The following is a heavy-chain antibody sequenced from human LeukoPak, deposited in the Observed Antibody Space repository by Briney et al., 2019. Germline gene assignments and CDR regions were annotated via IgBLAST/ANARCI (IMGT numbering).Heavy chain of an antibody. Sequence: KPSETLSLTCTVSGGSISNSSYYWGWIRQPPGEGLEWVGSIYYSGSTYYNPSLKSRVTISVDTSKNQFSLKLSSVTAADTAVYYCARHSRGEGTPSDYWGQGTLVTVSS. CDR2: IYYSGST. J-gene: IGHJ4*02. D-gene: IGHD3-10*01. CDR1: GGSISNSSYY. CDR3: ARHSRGEGTPSDY. V-gene: IGHV4-39*01.